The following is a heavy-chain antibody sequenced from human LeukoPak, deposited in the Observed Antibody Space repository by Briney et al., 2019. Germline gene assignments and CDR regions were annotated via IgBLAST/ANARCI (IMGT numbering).Heavy chain of an antibody. J-gene: IGHJ6*02. CDR1: GGSFSGYY. Sequence: KTSETLSLTCAVYGGSFSGYYWSWIRQPPGKGLEWIGEINHSGSTNYNPSLKSRVTISVDTSKNQFSLKLSSVTAADTAVYYCARKDYYGMDAWGQGTTVTVSS. CDR2: INHSGST. V-gene: IGHV4-34*01. CDR3: ARKDYYGMDA.